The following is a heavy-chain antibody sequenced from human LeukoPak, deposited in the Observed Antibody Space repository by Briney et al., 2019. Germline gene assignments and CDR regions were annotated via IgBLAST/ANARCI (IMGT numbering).Heavy chain of an antibody. CDR3: ARGTLWFGELFQH. D-gene: IGHD3-10*01. J-gene: IGHJ4*02. CDR1: GYTFTSYD. CDR2: MNPNSGNT. V-gene: IGHV1-8*01. Sequence: VASVKVSCKASGYTFTSYDINWVRQATGQGLESMGWMNPNSGNTGYAQKFQGRVTMTRNTSISTAYMELSSLRSEDTAVYYCARGTLWFGELFQHWGQGTLVTVSS.